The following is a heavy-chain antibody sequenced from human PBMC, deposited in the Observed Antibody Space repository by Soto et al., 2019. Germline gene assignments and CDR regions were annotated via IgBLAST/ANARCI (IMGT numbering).Heavy chain of an antibody. J-gene: IGHJ6*02. D-gene: IGHD3-3*01. Sequence: QVQLVQSGAEVKKPGASVKVSCKASGYTFTSYGISWVRQAPGQGLEWMGWISAYNGNTNYAQKLQGRVTMTTDTYTSTAYMELRSLRSDDTAVYYCARVPGYDFWSGFGYYYGMDVWGQGTTVTVSS. CDR2: ISAYNGNT. CDR3: ARVPGYDFWSGFGYYYGMDV. V-gene: IGHV1-18*04. CDR1: GYTFTSYG.